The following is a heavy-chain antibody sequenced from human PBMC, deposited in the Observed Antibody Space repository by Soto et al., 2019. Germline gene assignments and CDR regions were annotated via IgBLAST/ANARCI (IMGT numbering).Heavy chain of an antibody. V-gene: IGHV3-73*01. Sequence: EVQLVESGGGLVQPGGSLKLSCAASGFTFSGSAMHWVRQASGKGLEWVGRIRSKANSYATAYAASVKGRFTISRDDSKNTAYLQMNSPKTEDTDVYYCTRTGTYVYYYSDYYMDVWGKGTTVTVSS. CDR3: TRTGTYVYYYSDYYMDV. D-gene: IGHD1-1*01. CDR1: GFTFSGSA. CDR2: IRSKANSYAT. J-gene: IGHJ6*03.